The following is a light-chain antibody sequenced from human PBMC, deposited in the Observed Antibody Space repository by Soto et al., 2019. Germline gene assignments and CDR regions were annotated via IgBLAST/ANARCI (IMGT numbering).Light chain of an antibody. Sequence: EIVLTQSPATLSSFPGDRVTLSCRASQYINTRLAWYQHRPGQSPRLLIYQTSLRAAGIPARFSASGSGTDFTLTISDVQPEDFALYYCQQYNNWPPTFGQGTKLEIK. CDR1: QYINTR. CDR2: QTS. J-gene: IGKJ2*01. V-gene: IGKV3-11*01. CDR3: QQYNNWPPT.